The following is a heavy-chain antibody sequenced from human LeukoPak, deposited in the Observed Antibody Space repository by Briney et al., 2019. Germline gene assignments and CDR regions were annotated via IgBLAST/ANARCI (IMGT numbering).Heavy chain of an antibody. D-gene: IGHD5-12*01. J-gene: IGHJ4*02. CDR2: ISGSGGST. CDR1: GFTFSSYA. Sequence: GGSLRLSCAASGFTFSSYAMSWVRQAPGKGLEWVSAISGSGGSTYYADSVKGRFTISRDNSKNTLYLQMNSLRAEDTAVYYCAAYSGYGGYFDYWGQGTLVTVSS. V-gene: IGHV3-23*01. CDR3: AAYSGYGGYFDY.